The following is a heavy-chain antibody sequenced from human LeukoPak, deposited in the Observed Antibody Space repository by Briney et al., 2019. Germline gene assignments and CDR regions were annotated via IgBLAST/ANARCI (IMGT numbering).Heavy chain of an antibody. CDR3: ARDSGFWSGYYGANYYYGMDV. J-gene: IGHJ6*02. V-gene: IGHV4-31*03. D-gene: IGHD3-3*01. CDR2: IYYSGST. CDR1: GGSISSGGYY. Sequence: SSETLSLTCTVPGGSISSGGYYWSWIRQHPGKGLEWIGYIYYSGSTYYNPSLKSRVTISVDTSKNQFSLKLSSVTAADTAVYYCARDSGFWSGYYGANYYYGMDVWGQGTTVTVSS.